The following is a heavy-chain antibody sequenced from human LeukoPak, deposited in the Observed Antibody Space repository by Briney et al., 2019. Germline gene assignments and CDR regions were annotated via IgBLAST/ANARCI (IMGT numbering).Heavy chain of an antibody. CDR2: IKDDGRQK. J-gene: IGHJ4*02. CDR1: GFTFSRYW. CDR3: ARDASRGFDT. Sequence: GGSLRLSCAPSGFTFSRYWMTWVRQTPGKGPEWVASIKDDGRQKYYVDSVKGRFTVSRDNAKNSAYLQMDSLRAEDTALYYCARDASRGFDTWGQGTLVTVSS. D-gene: IGHD5-24*01. V-gene: IGHV3-7*01.